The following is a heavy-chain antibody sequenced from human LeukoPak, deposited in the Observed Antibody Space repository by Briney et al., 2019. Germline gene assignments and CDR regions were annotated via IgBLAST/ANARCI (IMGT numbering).Heavy chain of an antibody. V-gene: IGHV3-30*02. CDR3: AREFSSGYDDAFDI. Sequence: GGSLRLSCAASGFTFSSYGMHWVRQAPGKGLEWVTFIRYDGSNKYYADSVKGRFTISRDNSKNTLYLRMNSLRAEDTAVYYCAREFSSGYDDAFDIWGQGTMVTVSS. D-gene: IGHD5-12*01. CDR2: IRYDGSNK. CDR1: GFTFSSYG. J-gene: IGHJ3*02.